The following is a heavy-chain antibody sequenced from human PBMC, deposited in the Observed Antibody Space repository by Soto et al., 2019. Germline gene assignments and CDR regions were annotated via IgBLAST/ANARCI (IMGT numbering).Heavy chain of an antibody. D-gene: IGHD2-15*01. CDR1: GGTFSSYP. J-gene: IGHJ5*01. CDR2: IIPILGTP. CDR3: AYEGVAYGSNPVSFVS. Sequence: QVQLVQSGAEVKKPGSSVRASCKASGGTFSSYPISWVRQAPGQGHEWMGEIIPILGTPNYAQKLQGRVTITAGESTSTVYMELGCLRPEDTAVYYCAYEGVAYGSNPVSFVSWGEGTLVTVS. V-gene: IGHV1-69*11.